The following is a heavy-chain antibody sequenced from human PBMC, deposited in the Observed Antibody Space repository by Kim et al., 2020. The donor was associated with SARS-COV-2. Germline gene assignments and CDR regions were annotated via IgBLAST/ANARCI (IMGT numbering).Heavy chain of an antibody. V-gene: IGHV3-21*01. D-gene: IGHD4-17*01. CDR1: GFTFSSYS. Sequence: GGSLRLSCAASGFTFSSYSMNWVRQAPGKGLEWVSSISSSSSYIYYADPANRRFTISRDNAKNPLFLQMNSLRAEDTAVYYCARVEMTTVTEPHYWYFDLWGRGTLVTVSS. CDR2: ISSSSSYI. J-gene: IGHJ2*01. CDR3: ARVEMTTVTEPHYWYFDL.